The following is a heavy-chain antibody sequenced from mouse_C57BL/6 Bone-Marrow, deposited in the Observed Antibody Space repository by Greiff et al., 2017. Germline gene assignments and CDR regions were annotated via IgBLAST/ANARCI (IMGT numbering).Heavy chain of an antibody. CDR1: GYTFTSYG. V-gene: IGHV1-81*01. CDR2: IYPRSGNT. D-gene: IGHD4-1*01. CDR3: ARSGELGSYYFDY. Sequence: VQLQQSGAELARPGASVKLSCKASGYTFTSYGISWVKQRTGQGLEWIGEIYPRSGNTYYNEKFKGKATLTADKSSSTAYMELRSLTSEDSAVYFCARSGELGSYYFDYWGQGTTRTVSS. J-gene: IGHJ2*01.